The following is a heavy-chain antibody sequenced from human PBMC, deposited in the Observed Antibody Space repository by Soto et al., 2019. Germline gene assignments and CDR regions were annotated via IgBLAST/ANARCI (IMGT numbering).Heavy chain of an antibody. CDR1: GGSSSSYD. CDR2: IYYSGST. Sequence: SETLCLTWTVAGGSSSSYDGSCIRQPPGKGLEWIGYIYYSGSTNYNPSLKSRVTISVDTSKNQSSLKLNSMTAADTAVYYCARHNYGSGSTYFDYWGQGPLVTVSS. D-gene: IGHD3-10*01. CDR3: ARHNYGSGSTYFDY. V-gene: IGHV4-59*08. J-gene: IGHJ4*02.